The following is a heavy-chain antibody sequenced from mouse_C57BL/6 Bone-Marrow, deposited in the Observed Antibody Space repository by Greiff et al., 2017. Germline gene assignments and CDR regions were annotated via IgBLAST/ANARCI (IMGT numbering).Heavy chain of an antibody. CDR3: GEGPLAY. CDR2: IDPSDSYT. V-gene: IGHV1-59*01. CDR1: GYTFTSYW. J-gene: IGHJ3*01. Sequence: QVQLQQPGAELVRPGTSVKLSCKASGYTFTSYWMHWVKQRPGQGLEWIGVIDPSDSYTNYNQKFKGKATLTVDTSSSTAYMQLSSLTSEDSAVYYCGEGPLAYWGQGTPVTVSA.